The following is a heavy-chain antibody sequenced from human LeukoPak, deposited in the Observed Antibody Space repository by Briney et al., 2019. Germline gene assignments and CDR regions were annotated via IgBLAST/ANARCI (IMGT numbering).Heavy chain of an antibody. V-gene: IGHV4-34*01. CDR1: GGSFSGYY. Sequence: SETLSLTCAVYGGSFSGYYWSWIRQPPGKGLEWIGEINHSGSTNYNPSLKSRVTISVDTSKNQFSLKLSSVTAADTAVYYCARYSSGWCGPFDYWGQGTLVTVSS. CDR3: ARYSSGWCGPFDY. D-gene: IGHD6-13*01. J-gene: IGHJ4*02. CDR2: INHSGST.